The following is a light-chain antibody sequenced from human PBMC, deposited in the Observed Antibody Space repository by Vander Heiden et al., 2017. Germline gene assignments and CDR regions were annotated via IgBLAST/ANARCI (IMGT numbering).Light chain of an antibody. CDR1: NIGSKS. CDR3: QVWDSSSDHRWV. CDR2: DDS. J-gene: IGLJ3*02. V-gene: IGLV3-21*02. Sequence: SSVLTPPPSVSVAPGPTARITCGGNNIGSKSVHWYQQKPGQAPVLVVYDDSDRPSGMPERFSGSNSGNTATLTISRVEAGEEADYYCQVWDSSSDHRWVFGGGTKRTVL.